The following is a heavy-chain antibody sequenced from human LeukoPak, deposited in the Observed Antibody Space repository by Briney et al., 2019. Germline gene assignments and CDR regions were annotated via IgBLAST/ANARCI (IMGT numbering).Heavy chain of an antibody. V-gene: IGHV3-30*18. CDR2: ISYDGSNK. J-gene: IGHJ3*02. CDR1: GFTFSSYG. CDR3: AKDGYDAFDI. D-gene: IGHD6-13*01. Sequence: GRSLRLSCAASGFTFSSYGMHWVRQAPGKGLEWVAVISYDGSNKYYADSVKGRFTISRDNSKNTLYLQMNSLGAEDTAVYYCAKDGYDAFDIWGQGTMVTVSS.